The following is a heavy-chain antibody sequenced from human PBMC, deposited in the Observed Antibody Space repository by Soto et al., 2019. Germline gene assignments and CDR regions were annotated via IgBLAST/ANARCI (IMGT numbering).Heavy chain of an antibody. J-gene: IGHJ5*02. CDR2: IYYSGST. V-gene: IGHV4-59*01. Sequence: PSETLSLTCTVSGGSISSYYWSWIRQPPRKGLEWIGYIYYSGSTNYNPSLKSRVTISVDTSKNQFSLKLSSVTAADTAVYYCARGMVDTAMVTYWFDPWGQGTLVTVAS. CDR1: GGSISSYY. D-gene: IGHD5-18*01. CDR3: ARGMVDTAMVTYWFDP.